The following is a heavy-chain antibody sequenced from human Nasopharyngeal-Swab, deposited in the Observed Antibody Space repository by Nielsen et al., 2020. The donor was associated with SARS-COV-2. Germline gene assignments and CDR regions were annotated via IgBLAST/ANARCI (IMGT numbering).Heavy chain of an antibody. J-gene: IGHJ4*02. V-gene: IGHV1-69*13. CDR2: IIPIFGTA. CDR1: GGTFSSYA. D-gene: IGHD3-3*01. CDR3: AGGVWYYDFWDPFDY. Sequence: SVQVSCKASGGTFSSYAISWVRQAPGQGLEWMGGIIPIFGTANYAQKFQGRVTITADESTSTAYMELSSLRSEDTAVYYCAGGVWYYDFWDPFDYWGQGTLVTVSS.